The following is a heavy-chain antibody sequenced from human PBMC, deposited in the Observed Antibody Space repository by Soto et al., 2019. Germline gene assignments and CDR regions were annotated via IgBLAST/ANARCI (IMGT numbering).Heavy chain of an antibody. V-gene: IGHV3-74*01. CDR2: IKGDGRTT. CDR1: GFTFSDYW. CDR3: PRGIPGHYGKDV. Sequence: EVQMVESGGGLVQPGGSLRLSCAASGFTFSDYWIHWVRQAPRKGLMWVSRIKGDGRTTHYADSVQGRFTVSRANAKNTLEIQMNSLRAEDTALYYCPRGIPGHYGKDVWGQGTTVFVSS. D-gene: IGHD2-21*01. J-gene: IGHJ6*02.